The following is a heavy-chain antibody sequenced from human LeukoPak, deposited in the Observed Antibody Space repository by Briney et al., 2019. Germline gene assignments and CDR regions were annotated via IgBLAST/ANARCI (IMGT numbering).Heavy chain of an antibody. Sequence: GGSLTLSYADSGFIFSRYWLHWVRQAPGKGLVWVSHINGDETSTNYADFVEGRFTISRDNAKNTLYLQMNSLRAEDTALYYCASLTHYDSRSFAFDIWGQETLVAVSS. V-gene: IGHV3-74*01. D-gene: IGHD3-22*01. CDR1: GFIFSRYW. CDR2: INGDETST. CDR3: ASLTHYDSRSFAFDI. J-gene: IGHJ3*02.